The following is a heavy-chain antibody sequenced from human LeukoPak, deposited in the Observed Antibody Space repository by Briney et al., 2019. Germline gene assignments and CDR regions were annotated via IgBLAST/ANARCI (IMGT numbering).Heavy chain of an antibody. J-gene: IGHJ4*02. D-gene: IGHD6-13*01. CDR1: GFTFSSYS. CDR2: IGSSSSPI. CDR3: ARGLLGFAAEFDY. V-gene: IGHV3-48*02. Sequence: GGSLRLSCAASGFTFSSYSMNWVRQAPGKGLEWVSYIGSSSSPIYYADSVKGRFTISRDNAKNSLYLQTNSLRDEDTAVYYCARGLLGFAAEFDYWGQGTLVTVSS.